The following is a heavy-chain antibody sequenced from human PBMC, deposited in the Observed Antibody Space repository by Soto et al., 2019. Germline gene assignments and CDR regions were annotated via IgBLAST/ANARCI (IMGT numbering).Heavy chain of an antibody. CDR3: AASIRWLHQMYYFDY. Sequence: GASVKVSCKASGYTFTSYAMHWVRQAPGQRLEWMGWINAGSGNTNYAQKFQERVTITRGMSTSTAYMELSSLRSEDTAVYYCAASIRWLHQMYYFDYWGQGTLVTVSS. CDR2: INAGSGNT. V-gene: IGHV1-58*02. CDR1: GYTFTSYA. J-gene: IGHJ4*02. D-gene: IGHD5-12*01.